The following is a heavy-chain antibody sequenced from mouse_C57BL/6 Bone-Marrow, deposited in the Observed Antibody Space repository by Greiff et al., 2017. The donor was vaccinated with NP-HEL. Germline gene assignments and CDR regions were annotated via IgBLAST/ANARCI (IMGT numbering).Heavy chain of an antibody. CDR2: ISNGGGST. Sequence: EVKLVESGGGLVQPGGSLKLSCAASGFTFSDYYMYWVRQTPEKRLEWVAYISNGGGSTYYPDTVKGRFTISRDNAKNTLYMQMSRLKSEDTAMYYCARRGITTVVVPDWYFDVWGTGTTVTVSS. CDR3: ARRGITTVVVPDWYFDV. V-gene: IGHV5-12*01. D-gene: IGHD1-1*01. J-gene: IGHJ1*03. CDR1: GFTFSDYY.